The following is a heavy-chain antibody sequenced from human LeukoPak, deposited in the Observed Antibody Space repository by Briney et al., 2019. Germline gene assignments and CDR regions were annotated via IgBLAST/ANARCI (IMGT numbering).Heavy chain of an antibody. V-gene: IGHV1-18*01. CDR1: GYTFTSYG. Sequence: ASVKVSCKASGYTFTSYGISWVRQAPGQGLEWMGWISAYNGNTNYAQKLQGRVTMTRDTSTSTVYMELSSLRSEDTAVYYCARVRSGWYYFDYWGQGTLVTVSS. CDR3: ARVRSGWYYFDY. D-gene: IGHD6-19*01. CDR2: ISAYNGNT. J-gene: IGHJ4*02.